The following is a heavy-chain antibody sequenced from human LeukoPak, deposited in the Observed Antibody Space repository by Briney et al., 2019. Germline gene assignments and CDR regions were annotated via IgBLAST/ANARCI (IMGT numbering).Heavy chain of an antibody. J-gene: IGHJ4*02. CDR3: ARDQYYYDSSGYYRFDY. CDR2: IYTSGST. D-gene: IGHD3-22*01. V-gene: IGHV4-4*07. CDR1: GGSLSSYY. Sequence: SETLSLTCTVSGGSLSSYYWSWIRQPAGKGLEWIGRIYTSGSTNYNPSLKSRVTMSVDTSKNQFSLKLSSVTAAHTAVYYCARDQYYYDSSGYYRFDYWGQGTLVTVSS.